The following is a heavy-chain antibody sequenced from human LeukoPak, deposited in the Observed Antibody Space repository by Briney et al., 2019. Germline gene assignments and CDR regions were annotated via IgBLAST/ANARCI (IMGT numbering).Heavy chain of an antibody. D-gene: IGHD4-17*01. V-gene: IGHV4-30-4*08. CDR2: IYYSGST. CDR3: ARAGDYGVDY. J-gene: IGHJ4*02. CDR1: GGSISSGDYY. Sequence: SETLSLTCTVSGGSISSGDYYWSWIRQPPGKGLEWIGYIYYSGSTNYNPSLKSRVTISVDTSKNQFSPKLSSVTAADTAVYYCARAGDYGVDYWGQGTLVTVSS.